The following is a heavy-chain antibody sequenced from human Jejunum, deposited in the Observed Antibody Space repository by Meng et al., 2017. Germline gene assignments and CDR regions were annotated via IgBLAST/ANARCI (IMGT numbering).Heavy chain of an antibody. D-gene: IGHD4-23*01. CDR3: ARHTGNFGLVF. Sequence: ASVKVSCKTSGYTFTSQSLNWVRQAPGQGLEWIGWINTNTGNSNYAPGFTGRFVFSLDTSVSTAYLQISSLNVEDTAVYYCARHTGNFGLVFWGQGILVNGAS. CDR2: INTNTGNS. CDR1: GYTFTSQS. J-gene: IGHJ4*02. V-gene: IGHV7-4-1*02.